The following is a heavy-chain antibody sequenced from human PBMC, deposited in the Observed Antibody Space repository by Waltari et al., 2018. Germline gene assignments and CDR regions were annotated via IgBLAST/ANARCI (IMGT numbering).Heavy chain of an antibody. CDR1: GFTFSSYS. Sequence: EVQLVESGGGLVKPGGSLRLSCAASGFTFSSYSMNWVRQATGKGLEWVSSISSSSSYIYYADSVKGRFTISRDNAKNSLYLQMNSLRAEDTAVYYCARDGRGGYCSGGSCYNRDDAFDIWGQGTMVTVSS. D-gene: IGHD2-15*01. CDR3: ARDGRGGYCSGGSCYNRDDAFDI. V-gene: IGHV3-21*01. CDR2: ISSSSSYI. J-gene: IGHJ3*02.